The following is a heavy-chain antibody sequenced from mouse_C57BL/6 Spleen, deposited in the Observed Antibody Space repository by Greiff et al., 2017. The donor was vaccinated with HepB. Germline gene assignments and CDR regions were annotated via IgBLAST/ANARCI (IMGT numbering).Heavy chain of an antibody. Sequence: VQLQESGAELMKPGASVKLSCKATGYTFTGYWIAWVKQRPGHGLEWIGEILPGSGSTNYNEKFKGKATFTADTSSNTAYMQLSSLTTKDSAISYCAREWELFGYYYGSSYSYWGQGTLVTVSA. CDR2: ILPGSGST. D-gene: IGHD1-1*01. V-gene: IGHV1-9*01. J-gene: IGHJ3*01. CDR3: AREWELFGYYYGSSYSY. CDR1: GYTFTGYW.